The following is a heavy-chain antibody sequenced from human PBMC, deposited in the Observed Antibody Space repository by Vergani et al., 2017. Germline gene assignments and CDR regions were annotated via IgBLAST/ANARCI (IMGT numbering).Heavy chain of an antibody. CDR1: GGSISYYF. Sequence: QVQLQESGPGLVKPSETLALTCTVSGGSISYYFWSWIRQPPGKGLEWIGYIYYSGRINYNPSLKSRVTIAVDTSKNQFSRKLSSVTAADTAVYSCARRSVIVXDIFSGTQYFFDFWGQGTLVTVSS. J-gene: IGHJ4*02. CDR3: ARRSVIVXDIFSGTQYFFDF. D-gene: IGHD3-9*01. V-gene: IGHV4-59*01. CDR2: IYYSGRI.